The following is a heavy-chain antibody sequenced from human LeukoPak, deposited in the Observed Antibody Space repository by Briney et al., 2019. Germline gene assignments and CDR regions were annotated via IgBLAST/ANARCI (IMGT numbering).Heavy chain of an antibody. V-gene: IGHV3-66*01. Sequence: GGSLRLSCAASEFTVSSDYMSWVRQAPGKGLEWVSTIYSGGSTYYADSVKGRFTVSRDNSKNTLYLQMNSLRAEDTAVYYCARDPGLPNGMDVWGQGTTVTVSS. CDR1: EFTVSSDY. CDR3: ARDPGLPNGMDV. J-gene: IGHJ6*02. CDR2: IYSGGST.